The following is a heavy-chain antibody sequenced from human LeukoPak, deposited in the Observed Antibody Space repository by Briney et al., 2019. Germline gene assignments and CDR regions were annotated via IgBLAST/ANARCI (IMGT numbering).Heavy chain of an antibody. CDR2: IYTSGST. CDR1: GGSISSYY. J-gene: IGHJ4*02. CDR3: ARAEGYSGYDYGSYYFDY. V-gene: IGHV4-4*07. D-gene: IGHD5-12*01. Sequence: SETLSLTCTVSGGSISSYYWSWIRQPAGKGLEWIGRIYTSGSTNYNPSLKSRVTMSVDTSKNQFSLKLSSVTAADTAVYYCARAEGYSGYDYGSYYFDYWGQGTLVTVSS.